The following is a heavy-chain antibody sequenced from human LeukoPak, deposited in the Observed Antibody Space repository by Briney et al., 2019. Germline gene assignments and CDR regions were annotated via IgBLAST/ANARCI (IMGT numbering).Heavy chain of an antibody. CDR2: FDPEDGET. CDR1: GYTLTELS. Sequence: ASVRVSCKVSGYTLTELSMHWVRQAPGKGLEWMGGFDPEDGETIYAQKFQGRVTMTEDTSTDTAYMELSSLRSEDTAVYYCATDRDYVWGSYRYDLWGQGTLVTVSS. D-gene: IGHD3-16*02. CDR3: ATDRDYVWGSYRYDL. J-gene: IGHJ5*02. V-gene: IGHV1-24*01.